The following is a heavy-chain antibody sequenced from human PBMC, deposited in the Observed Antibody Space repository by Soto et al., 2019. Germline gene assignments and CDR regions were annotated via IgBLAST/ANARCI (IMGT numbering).Heavy chain of an antibody. V-gene: IGHV1-69*06. CDR2: IIPIFGTT. D-gene: IGHD6-13*01. J-gene: IGHJ4*02. CDR1: GDTFNRYT. Sequence: QVQLVQSGAEVKKTGSSVKVSCKTSGDTFNRYTISWVRQAPGQGLEWMGGIIPIFGTTNYAQKFQGRVTITADKSTSTAYMELRRLRSEDTAFYFCARNSDIAAPFDYWGQGTLVTVSS. CDR3: ARNSDIAAPFDY.